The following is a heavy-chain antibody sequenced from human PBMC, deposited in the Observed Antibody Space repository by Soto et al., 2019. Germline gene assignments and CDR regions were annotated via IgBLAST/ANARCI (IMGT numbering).Heavy chain of an antibody. CDR1: GFTFTNYA. CDR3: ARDQEGSSSFTSNFDY. Sequence: PGGSLRLSCAASGFTFTNYAMHWVRQAPGKGLEWVAKISYDGSDENYADSVKGRFSISRDTSKNTLFLQMDSLRDADTAMYYCARDQEGSSSFTSNFDYWGQGTLVTVSS. CDR2: ISYDGSDE. V-gene: IGHV3-30*04. J-gene: IGHJ4*02. D-gene: IGHD6-13*01.